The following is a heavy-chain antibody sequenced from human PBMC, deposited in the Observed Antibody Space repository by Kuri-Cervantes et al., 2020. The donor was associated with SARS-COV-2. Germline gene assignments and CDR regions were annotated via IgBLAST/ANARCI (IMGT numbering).Heavy chain of an antibody. D-gene: IGHD5-18*01. J-gene: IGHJ4*02. Sequence: GGSLRLSCAASGFTVSSNYMGWVRQAPGKGLEWVSVIYSGGSTYYADSVKGRFTISRHNSKNTLYLQMNSLRAEDTAVYYRARGVQLWSSYFDYWGQGTLVTVSS. V-gene: IGHV3-53*04. CDR2: IYSGGST. CDR3: ARGVQLWSSYFDY. CDR1: GFTVSSNY.